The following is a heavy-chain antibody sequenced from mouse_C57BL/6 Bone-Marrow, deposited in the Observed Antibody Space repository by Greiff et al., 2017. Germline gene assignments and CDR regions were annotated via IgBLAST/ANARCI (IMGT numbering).Heavy chain of an antibody. V-gene: IGHV14-4*01. Sequence: VQLQQSGAELVRPGASVKLSCTASGFNIKDDYMHWVKQRPEQGLEWIGWIDPENGDTEYASKFQGKATITADTSSNTAYLQLSSLTSEDTAVYYCTTYYYGSGFFDYWGQGTTLTVSA. CDR1: GFNIKDDY. D-gene: IGHD1-1*01. J-gene: IGHJ2*01. CDR3: TTYYYGSGFFDY. CDR2: IDPENGDT.